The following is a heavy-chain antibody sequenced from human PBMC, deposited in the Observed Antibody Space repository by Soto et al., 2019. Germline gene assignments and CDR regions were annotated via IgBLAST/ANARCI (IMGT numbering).Heavy chain of an antibody. D-gene: IGHD5-18*01. Sequence: QAQLVQSGAEVKKPGASVKVSCKASGYTFTDHYMHWVRQAPGQGLEWMGWINPTSGDTKYTQKFQGWVTMTRDTSTSTAFMELSRLKSDDTAVYYCARVTGWRYGHDGLDIWGQGTVVNVSP. CDR3: ARVTGWRYGHDGLDI. J-gene: IGHJ3*02. V-gene: IGHV1-2*04. CDR2: INPTSGDT. CDR1: GYTFTDHY.